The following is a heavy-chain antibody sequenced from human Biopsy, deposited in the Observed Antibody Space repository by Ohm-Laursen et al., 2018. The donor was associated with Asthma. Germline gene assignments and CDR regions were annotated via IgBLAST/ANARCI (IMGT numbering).Heavy chain of an antibody. V-gene: IGHV4-39*07. CDR2: THPSGYT. CDR1: GGSMSSSSYY. D-gene: IGHD1-26*01. CDR3: ARGSSSRLSQWELLVSGGKRAHSYYGMDV. J-gene: IGHJ6*02. Sequence: VTLSLTCTVSGGSMSSSSYYWGWIRQTPGKGLEWLGDTHPSGYTNDNPSLSSRLTLSVDTSKNQFSLRRTSVTAADTAVYYFARGSSSRLSQWELLVSGGKRAHSYYGMDVWGQGTTVTVSS.